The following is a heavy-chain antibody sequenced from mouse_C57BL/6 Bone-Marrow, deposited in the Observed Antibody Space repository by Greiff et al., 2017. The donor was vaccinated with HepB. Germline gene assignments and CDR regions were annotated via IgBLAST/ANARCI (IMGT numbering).Heavy chain of an antibody. J-gene: IGHJ1*03. Sequence: QVQLKESGPGLVQPSQSLSITCTVSGFSLTSYGVHWVRQSPGKGLEWLGVIWSGGSSDYNAAFISRLSTSKDNYKSQVFFKMNSLQADDTAIYYCTRNYYGGYFDVWGTGTTVTVSS. CDR2: IWSGGSS. CDR1: GFSLTSYG. V-gene: IGHV2-2*01. CDR3: TRNYYGGYFDV. D-gene: IGHD1-1*02.